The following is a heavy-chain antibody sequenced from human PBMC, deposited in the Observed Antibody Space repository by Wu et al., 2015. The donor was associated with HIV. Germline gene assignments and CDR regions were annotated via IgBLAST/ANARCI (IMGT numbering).Heavy chain of an antibody. V-gene: IGHV1-2*02. J-gene: IGHJ3*02. CDR3: ARDVGGYHIRDSFDI. D-gene: IGHD1-26*01. CDR1: GYTFTGYY. Sequence: QVQLVQSGAEVKEPGTSVKVSCKASGYTFTGYYIHWVRQAPGQGLEWMGWISPKSGGTNYAQTFQGRVTMTRDTSISAVYMELSRLRSNDTAVYYCARDVGGYHIRDSFDIWGQGTMVTVSP. CDR2: ISPKSGGT.